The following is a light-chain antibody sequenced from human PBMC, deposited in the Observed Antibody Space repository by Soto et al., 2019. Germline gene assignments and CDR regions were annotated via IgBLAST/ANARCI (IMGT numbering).Light chain of an antibody. J-gene: IGLJ2*01. Sequence: QTVVTQEPSLTVSPGGTVTLTCGSSTGAVTSGHYPSWFQQKSGQAPRALIYDTSNKPSWTPARFSGSLLGGKAALTLSGAQPEDEAEYYCLLYVSGNHVVFGGGTKLTVL. CDR3: LLYVSGNHVV. CDR1: TGAVTSGHY. CDR2: DTS. V-gene: IGLV7-46*01.